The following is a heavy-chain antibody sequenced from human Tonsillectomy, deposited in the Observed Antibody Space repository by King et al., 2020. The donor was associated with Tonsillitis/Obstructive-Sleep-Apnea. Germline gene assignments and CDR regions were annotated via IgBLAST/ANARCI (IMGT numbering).Heavy chain of an antibody. Sequence: QLVQSGGGLVQPGGSLRLSCSASGFTFSSYAMHWVRQAPGKGLEYVSAISSNGGSTYYADSLKGGFTISRDNSKNTLYLQMSNLRAEDTAVYYCGKDRGNYDFWSGYYTWDAFDIRGQGTMVTVSS. CDR3: GKDRGNYDFWSGYYTWDAFDI. CDR2: ISSNGGST. CDR1: GFTFSSYA. J-gene: IGHJ3*02. D-gene: IGHD3-3*01. V-gene: IGHV3-64D*06.